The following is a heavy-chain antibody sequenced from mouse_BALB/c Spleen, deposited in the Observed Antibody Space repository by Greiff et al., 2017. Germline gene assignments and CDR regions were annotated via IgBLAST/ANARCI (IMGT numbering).Heavy chain of an antibody. CDR1: GFTFTDYY. V-gene: IGHV7-3*02. J-gene: IGHJ4*01. D-gene: IGHD2-3*01. CDR3: AREMGYFPMDY. CDR2: IRNKANGYTT. Sequence: DVMLVESGGGLVQPGGSLRLSCATSGFTFTDYYMSWVRQPPGKALEWLGFIRNKANGYTTEYSASVKGRFTISRDNSQSILYLQMNTLRAEDSATYYCAREMGYFPMDYWGQGTSVTVSS.